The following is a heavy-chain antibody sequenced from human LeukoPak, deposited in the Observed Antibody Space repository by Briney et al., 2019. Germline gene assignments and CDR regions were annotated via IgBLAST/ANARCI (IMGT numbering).Heavy chain of an antibody. D-gene: IGHD5-12*01. CDR1: GFSLSSGYY. V-gene: IGHV4-38-2*02. Sequence: PSETLSLTCTVSGFSLSSGYYWGWIRQPPGKGLEWIGSIYHGGSTHYNPSLKSQVTISVDTSKNQFSLNLTSVTAADTAVYYCARGLLEYSGYETVLADYWGQGTLVTVSS. CDR3: ARGLLEYSGYETVLADY. J-gene: IGHJ4*02. CDR2: IYHGGST.